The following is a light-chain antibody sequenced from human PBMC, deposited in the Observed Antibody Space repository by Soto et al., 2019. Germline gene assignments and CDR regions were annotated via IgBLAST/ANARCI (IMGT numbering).Light chain of an antibody. J-gene: IGKJ1*01. CDR3: QQHYSTPRT. CDR1: QSVLYSSNNKNY. Sequence: DIVMTQSPDSLAVSLGERATINCKSSQSVLYSSNNKNYLVWYQQKPGQPPKLLIYWASTRESGVPDRFSGSGSGTEFTLTISSLQAEDVAVYYCQQHYSTPRTFGQGTKVEIK. V-gene: IGKV4-1*01. CDR2: WAS.